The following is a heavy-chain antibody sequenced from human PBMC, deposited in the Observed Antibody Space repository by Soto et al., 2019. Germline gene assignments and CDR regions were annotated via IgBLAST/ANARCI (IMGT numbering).Heavy chain of an antibody. J-gene: IGHJ3*02. CDR3: ARTSIFGVVLNAFDI. V-gene: IGHV4-31*03. CDR2: ISYSGST. D-gene: IGHD3-3*01. CDR1: GGSFSGGGYY. Sequence: NPSETLSLTCTVSGGSFSGGGYYWSWIRQHPGKGLEWMGYISYSGSTKYKPSLQSRITISVETSKNQFSLRLTSVTAADTAIYFCARTSIFGVVLNAFDIWGQGTLVTVSS.